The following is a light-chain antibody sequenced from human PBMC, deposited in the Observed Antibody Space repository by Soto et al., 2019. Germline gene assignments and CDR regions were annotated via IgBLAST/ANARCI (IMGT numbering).Light chain of an antibody. CDR1: SGHSSYA. CDR2: LNSDGSH. Sequence: QPVLTQSPSASASLGASVKLTCTLSSGHSSYAIAWHQQQPEKGPRYLMKLNSDGSHSKGDGIPDRFSGSSSGAERYLTISSLQSEEEAVYYCQTWGTGIQDVVFGGGTKVTVL. J-gene: IGLJ2*01. V-gene: IGLV4-69*01. CDR3: QTWGTGIQDVV.